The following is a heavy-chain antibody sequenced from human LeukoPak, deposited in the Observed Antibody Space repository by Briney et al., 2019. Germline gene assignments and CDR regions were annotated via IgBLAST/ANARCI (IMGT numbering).Heavy chain of an antibody. CDR3: GKGRYLGSASWYYGRPKDYFYYNMDV. CDR2: INWNGGST. Sequence: PGGSLRLSCAASGFTFDDYGMSWVRQAPGKGLEWVSGINWNGGSTGYADSVKGRFTISRDNSNNMLYLQMNSLRVDDTGVYFCGKGRYLGSASWYYGRPKDYFYYNMDVWGQGTTVIVSS. D-gene: IGHD6-13*01. CDR1: GFTFDDYG. V-gene: IGHV3-20*04. J-gene: IGHJ6*02.